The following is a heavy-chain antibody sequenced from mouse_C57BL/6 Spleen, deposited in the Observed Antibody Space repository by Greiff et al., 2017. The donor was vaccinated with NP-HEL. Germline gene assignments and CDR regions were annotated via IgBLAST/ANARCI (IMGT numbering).Heavy chain of an antibody. Sequence: VQLQQPVAELVKPGASVKLSCKASGYTFTSYWMHWVKQRPGRGLEWIGRIDPNSGGTKYNEKFKSKATLTVDKPSSTAYMQLSSLTSEDSAVYYCARGGGTTVVAYYYAMDYWGQGTSVTVSS. V-gene: IGHV1-72*01. D-gene: IGHD1-1*01. CDR3: ARGGGTTVVAYYYAMDY. CDR1: GYTFTSYW. J-gene: IGHJ4*01. CDR2: IDPNSGGT.